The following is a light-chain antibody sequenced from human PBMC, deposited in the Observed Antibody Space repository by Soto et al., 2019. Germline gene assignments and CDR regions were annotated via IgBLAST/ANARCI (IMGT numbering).Light chain of an antibody. CDR3: QQRRKWPEFT. CDR1: QSVSTY. CDR2: DAS. V-gene: IGKV3-11*01. Sequence: ETVLTQSPATLSLPPGERATLSCRASQSVSTYLAWYQQKPGQAPRLLIYDASNRATGIPARFSGSGSGTDFTLTISSLEPEDFAVYYCQQRRKWPEFTFGPGTKVDIK. J-gene: IGKJ3*01.